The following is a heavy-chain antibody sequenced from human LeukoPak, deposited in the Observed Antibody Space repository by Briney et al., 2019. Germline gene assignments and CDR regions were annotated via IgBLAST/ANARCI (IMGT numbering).Heavy chain of an antibody. J-gene: IGHJ4*02. CDR3: AREFGVASPYFDY. CDR2: ISSGSSYI. Sequence: GGSLRLSCAASGFTFSSYSMNWVRQAPGKGLEWVSSISSGSSYIYYADSVKGRFTISRDNAKNSLYLQMNSLRAEDTAVYYCAREFGVASPYFDYWGQGTLVTVSS. V-gene: IGHV3-21*01. CDR1: GFTFSSYS. D-gene: IGHD3-3*01.